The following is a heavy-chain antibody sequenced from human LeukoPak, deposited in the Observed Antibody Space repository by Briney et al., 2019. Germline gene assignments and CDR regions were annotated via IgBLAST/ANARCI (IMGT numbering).Heavy chain of an antibody. CDR3: ASAPFGCSGGSCYRQDYYDSSGRMRGRSLDY. J-gene: IGHJ4*02. Sequence: SETLSLTCAVYGGSFSGYYWSWIRQPPGKGLEWIGEINHSGSTNYNPSLKSRVTISVDTSKNQFSLKLSSVTAADTAVYYCASAPFGCSGGSCYRQDYYDSSGRMRGRSLDYWGQGTLVTVSS. CDR2: INHSGST. D-gene: IGHD2-15*01. CDR1: GGSFSGYY. V-gene: IGHV4-34*01.